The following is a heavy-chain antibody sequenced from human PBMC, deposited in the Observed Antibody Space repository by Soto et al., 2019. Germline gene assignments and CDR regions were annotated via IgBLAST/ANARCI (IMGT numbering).Heavy chain of an antibody. CDR2: ISSSSSTI. V-gene: IGHV3-48*01. J-gene: IGHJ5*02. Sequence: GGSLRLSCAASAFTFSSYAMSWVRQAPGKGLEWVSYISSSSSTIYYADSVKGRFTISRDNAKNSLYLQMNSLRAEDTAVYYCAREWDGDGYNSGWFDPWGQGTLVTVSS. CDR1: AFTFSSYA. CDR3: AREWDGDGYNSGWFDP. D-gene: IGHD5-12*01.